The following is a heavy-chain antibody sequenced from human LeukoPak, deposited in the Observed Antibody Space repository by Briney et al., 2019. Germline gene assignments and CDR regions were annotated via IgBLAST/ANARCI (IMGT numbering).Heavy chain of an antibody. CDR3: ARELLVAAIPVSYGMDV. CDR2: IKQDGSEK. Sequence: GRSLRLSCAASGFTFDDYAMHWVRQAPGKGLEWVANIKQDGSEKYYVDSVKGRFTISRDNAKNSLYLQMNSLRAEDTAVYYCARELLVAAIPVSYGMDVWGQGTTVTVSS. D-gene: IGHD2-15*01. J-gene: IGHJ6*02. V-gene: IGHV3-7*01. CDR1: GFTFDDYA.